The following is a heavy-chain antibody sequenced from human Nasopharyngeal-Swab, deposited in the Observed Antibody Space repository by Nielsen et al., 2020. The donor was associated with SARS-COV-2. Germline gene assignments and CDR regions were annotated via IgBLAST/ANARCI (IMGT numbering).Heavy chain of an antibody. CDR2: IHYSGST. CDR3: ARHVAGSGWVDY. D-gene: IGHD6-19*01. CDR1: GGSISRCRYH. V-gene: IGHV4-39*01. J-gene: IGHJ4*02. Sequence: WGSLILPCTVSGGSISRCRYHLGWIRPPPGKGLEWIGSIHYSGSTYYNPSLKSRVTISVDTSKNQFSLKLSSVTAADTAVYYCARHVAGSGWVDYWGQGTLVTVSS.